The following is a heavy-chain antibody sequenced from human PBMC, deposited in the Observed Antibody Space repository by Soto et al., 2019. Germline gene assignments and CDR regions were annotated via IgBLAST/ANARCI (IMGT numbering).Heavy chain of an antibody. CDR3: ARVNPGNNLYYFNGLDV. D-gene: IGHD1-1*01. J-gene: IGHJ6*02. CDR1: GFTFDTYG. Sequence: GGSLRLSCAASGFTFDTYGIHWVRQAPGKGLEWVALISYEGTNKYYSDSVKGRFTISRDNSKSTLFLHMNSLRVEDTGVYYCARVNPGNNLYYFNGLDVWGQGTSVTVSS. CDR2: ISYEGTNK. V-gene: IGHV3-30-3*01.